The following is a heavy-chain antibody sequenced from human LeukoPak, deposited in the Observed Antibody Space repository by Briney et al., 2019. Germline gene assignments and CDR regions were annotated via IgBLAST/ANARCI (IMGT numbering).Heavy chain of an antibody. V-gene: IGHV4-4*07. J-gene: IGHJ3*02. D-gene: IGHD3-22*01. CDR1: GGSISSYY. Sequence: SETLSLTCTVSGGSISSYYWSWIRQPAPKGLERIGRIYTSGSTNYNPSLKRRVTMSVDTSKNQFSLKLSSVTAADTAVYYCASSYDSSGIDAFDIWGQGTMVTVSS. CDR2: IYTSGST. CDR3: ASSYDSSGIDAFDI.